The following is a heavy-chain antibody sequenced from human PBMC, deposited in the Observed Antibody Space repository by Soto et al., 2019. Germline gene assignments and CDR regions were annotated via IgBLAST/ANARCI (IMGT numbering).Heavy chain of an antibody. J-gene: IGHJ4*02. V-gene: IGHV1-69*02. Sequence: QVRLVQSGAELKKPGSSVKVSCTASGDTFSFYTMNWVRQAPGQGPEWMGRIIPMVRMANYAQKFQGRVTIIADKSSSTYYMELSSLSSEDTAVYYCATNYGSGSAPFDYWGQGTLVTVSS. D-gene: IGHD3-10*01. CDR1: GDTFSFYT. CDR3: ATNYGSGSAPFDY. CDR2: IIPMVRMA.